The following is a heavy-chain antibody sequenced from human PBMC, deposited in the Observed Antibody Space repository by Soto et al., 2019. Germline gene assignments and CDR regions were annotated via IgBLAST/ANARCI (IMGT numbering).Heavy chain of an antibody. D-gene: IGHD6-13*01. CDR3: ARNGGGAAIGSGWFDP. CDR2: IIPLFRTS. Sequence: QVQLVQSGAEVKKPGSSVKVSCKASGGNFSTSAISWVRQAPGQGLEWMGGIIPLFRTSNYEQRFQGRVTITADDSTSPGYLELGSLRSEDTAVYYCARNGGGAAIGSGWFDPWGQGTLVTVSS. V-gene: IGHV1-69*01. J-gene: IGHJ5*02. CDR1: GGNFSTSA.